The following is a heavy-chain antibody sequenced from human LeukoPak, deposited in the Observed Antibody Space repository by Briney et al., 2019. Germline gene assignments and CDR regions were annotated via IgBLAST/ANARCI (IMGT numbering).Heavy chain of an antibody. CDR2: INHSGST. V-gene: IGHV4-34*01. CDR1: GGSFSGYY. Sequence: SETLSLTCAVYGGSFSGYYWSWIRQPPGKGLEWIGEINHSGSTNYNPSLKSRVTISVDTSKNQFSLKLSSVTAADTAVYYCARDKGSSWYLGWFDPWGQGTLVTVSS. J-gene: IGHJ5*02. CDR3: ARDKGSSWYLGWFDP. D-gene: IGHD6-13*01.